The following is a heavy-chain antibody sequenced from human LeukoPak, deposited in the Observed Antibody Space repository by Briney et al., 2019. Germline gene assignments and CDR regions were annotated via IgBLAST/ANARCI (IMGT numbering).Heavy chain of an antibody. CDR1: GFTFSSYA. J-gene: IGHJ4*02. CDR2: ISGSGGST. CDR3: AKTPFGVPKGPSRIDY. D-gene: IGHD3-3*01. Sequence: GGSLRLSCAASGFTFSSYAMSWVRQAPGEGLEWVSAISGSGGSTYYADSVKGRFTISRDNSKNTLYLQMNSLRAEDTAVYYCAKTPFGVPKGPSRIDYWGQGTLVTVSS. V-gene: IGHV3-23*01.